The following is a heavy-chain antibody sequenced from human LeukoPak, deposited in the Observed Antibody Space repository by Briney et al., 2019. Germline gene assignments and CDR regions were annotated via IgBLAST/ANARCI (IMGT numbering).Heavy chain of an antibody. J-gene: IGHJ4*02. CDR1: GYNFDRYG. CDR3: ARDLGHCRNIICSSSAY. V-gene: IGHV1-18*04. D-gene: IGHD2-2*01. CDR2: ISTYNGNT. Sequence: VASVKVSCQGSGYNFDRYGVSWVRQAPGQGLEWMGWISTYNGNTIYAQKFEGRVTVTTDTSTNTVYMDLRSLRSDDTAVYYCARDLGHCRNIICSSSAYWGQETLVTVSS.